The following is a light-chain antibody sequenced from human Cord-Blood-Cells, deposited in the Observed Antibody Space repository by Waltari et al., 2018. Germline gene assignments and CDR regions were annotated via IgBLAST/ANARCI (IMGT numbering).Light chain of an antibody. J-gene: IGKJ1*01. V-gene: IGKV3-20*01. Sequence: IVLTQSPVTLSLSPGEIVTLSCRASQSVSSSYLAWYQQKPGQAPRLLIYGASSRATGIPDRFSGSGSGTDFTLTISRLEPEDFAVYYCQQYGSSPRTFGQGTKVEIK. CDR3: QQYGSSPRT. CDR1: QSVSSSY. CDR2: GAS.